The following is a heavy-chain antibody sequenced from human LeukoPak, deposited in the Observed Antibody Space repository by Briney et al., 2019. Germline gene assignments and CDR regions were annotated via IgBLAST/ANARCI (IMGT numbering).Heavy chain of an antibody. CDR2: ISGSGGST. CDR1: GFTFRNYG. Sequence: GGSLRLSCAASGFTFRNYGMSWVRQAPGKGLEWVSAISGSGGSTYYADSVKGRFTISRDNSKNTLYLQMNSLRAEDTAVYYCAKGAFEQWLVQVIPFDYWGQGTLVTVSS. J-gene: IGHJ4*02. D-gene: IGHD6-19*01. CDR3: AKGAFEQWLVQVIPFDY. V-gene: IGHV3-23*01.